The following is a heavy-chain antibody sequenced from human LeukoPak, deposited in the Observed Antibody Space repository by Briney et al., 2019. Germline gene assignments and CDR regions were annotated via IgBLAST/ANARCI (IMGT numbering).Heavy chain of an antibody. CDR1: GGSFSGYY. J-gene: IGHJ4*02. D-gene: IGHD5-24*01. CDR3: ARARRGWPRREMCH. Sequence: SETLSLTCAVYGGSFSGYYWSWIRQPPGKGLEWIGEINHSGSTNYNPSLKSRVTISVDTSKNQFSLKLSSVTAADTAVYYCARARRGWPRREMCHWGQGTLVTVSS. CDR2: INHSGST. V-gene: IGHV4-34*01.